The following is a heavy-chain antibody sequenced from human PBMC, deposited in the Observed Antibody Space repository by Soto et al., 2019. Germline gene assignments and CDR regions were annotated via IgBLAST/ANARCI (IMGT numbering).Heavy chain of an antibody. V-gene: IGHV4-59*01. CDR3: ARDFENSDYYYGMDV. J-gene: IGHJ6*02. CDR1: GGSISSYY. Sequence: SETLSLTCTVSGGSISSYYWSWIRQPPGKGLEWIGYIYYSGSTNYNPSLKSRVTISVDTSKNQFSLKLSSVTAADTAVYYCARDFENSDYYYGMDVWGQGTTVTVSS. CDR2: IYYSGST.